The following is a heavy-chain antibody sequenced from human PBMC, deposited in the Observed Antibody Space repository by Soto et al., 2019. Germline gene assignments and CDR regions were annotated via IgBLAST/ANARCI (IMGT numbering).Heavy chain of an antibody. CDR3: ARDGSTSWYSYDYHGMDV. D-gene: IGHD5-18*01. CDR2: INQDGSEK. Sequence: EVQLVESGGGLVQPGGSLRLSCGASGFTFRTYWLSWVRQLPGKGLELVANINQDGSEKNYVDSVKGRFTISRDNAKNSLHLQMSSLRAEDTALYYCARDGSTSWYSYDYHGMDVWGQGTTVTVSS. J-gene: IGHJ6*02. CDR1: GFTFRTYW. V-gene: IGHV3-7*05.